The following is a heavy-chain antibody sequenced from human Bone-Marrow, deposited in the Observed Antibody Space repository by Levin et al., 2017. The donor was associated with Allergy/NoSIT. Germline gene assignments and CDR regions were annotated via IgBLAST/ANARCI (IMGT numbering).Heavy chain of an antibody. D-gene: IGHD2-8*02. CDR3: ARGIIGDVRVAHKEAFDI. CDR1: GFTFRIYS. V-gene: IGHV3-21*01. J-gene: IGHJ3*02. Sequence: PGGSLRLSCTVSGFTFRIYSINWVRQAPGKGLEWVSSISSSGSDMYYVDSVRGRFTISRDNAKNSLTLQMNSLRAEDTAVYYCARGIIGDVRVAHKEAFDIWGQGTMVSVSS. CDR2: ISSSGSDM.